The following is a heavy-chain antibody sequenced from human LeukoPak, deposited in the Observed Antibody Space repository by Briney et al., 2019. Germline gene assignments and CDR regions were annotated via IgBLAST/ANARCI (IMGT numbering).Heavy chain of an antibody. Sequence: GASVKVSCKASGGTFSSYAISWVRQAPGQGLEWMGGIIPIFGTANYAQKFQGRVTITADESTSTAYMELSSLRSEDTAVYYCARPSSGYDSIFDYWGQGTLVTVSS. V-gene: IGHV1-69*13. CDR3: ARPSSGYDSIFDY. D-gene: IGHD5-12*01. CDR1: GGTFSSYA. J-gene: IGHJ4*02. CDR2: IIPIFGTA.